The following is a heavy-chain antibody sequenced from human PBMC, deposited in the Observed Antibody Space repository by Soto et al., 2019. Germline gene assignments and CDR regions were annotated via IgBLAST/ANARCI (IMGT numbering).Heavy chain of an antibody. D-gene: IGHD2-15*01. J-gene: IGHJ4*02. Sequence: PSETLSLTCTLSGGSISTYYWSWIRQPPGKGLEWIGYVYDRATTSYNPSLKTRVTISADTSKNQFSLNLRSVTAADTAVYFCARLRSVFSGGRNDYWGQGILVTVSS. V-gene: IGHV4-59*08. CDR2: VYDRATT. CDR3: ARLRSVFSGGRNDY. CDR1: GGSISTYY.